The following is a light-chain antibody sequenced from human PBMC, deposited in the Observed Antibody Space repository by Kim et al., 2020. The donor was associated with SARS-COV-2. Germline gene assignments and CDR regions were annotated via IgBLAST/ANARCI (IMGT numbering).Light chain of an antibody. CDR2: SDD. J-gene: IGLJ1*01. Sequence: GQGVTISCSGSSSNIGSNTVTWLQQLPGTAPKLFIHSDDQRPSGVPDRFSGSKSGTSASLAINGLQSEDEADYYCATWDDSLSGFVFGTGTKVTVL. CDR1: SSNIGSNT. V-gene: IGLV1-44*01. CDR3: ATWDDSLSGFV.